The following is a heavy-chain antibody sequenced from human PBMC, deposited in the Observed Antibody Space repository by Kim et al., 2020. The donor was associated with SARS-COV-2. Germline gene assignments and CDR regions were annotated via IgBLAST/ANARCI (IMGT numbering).Heavy chain of an antibody. CDR2: ISGSGGST. J-gene: IGHJ5*02. V-gene: IGHV3-23*01. CDR1: GFTFSSYA. Sequence: GGSLRLSCAASGFTFSSYAMSWVRQAPGKGLEWVSAISGSGGSTYYADSVKGRFTISRDNSKNTLYLHMNSLRAEDTAVYYCAKDPLIVAVPAAIPNDWFDPWGQGTLVTVSS. CDR3: AKDPLIVAVPAAIPNDWFDP. D-gene: IGHD2-2*01.